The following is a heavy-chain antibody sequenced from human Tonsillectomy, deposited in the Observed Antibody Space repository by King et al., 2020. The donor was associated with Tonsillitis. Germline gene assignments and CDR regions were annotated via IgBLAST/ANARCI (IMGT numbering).Heavy chain of an antibody. CDR1: GGSISSFY. CDR2: VSSSGST. Sequence: VQLQESGPGLVKPSETLSLTCTVSGGSISSFYWSWIRQPAGKGLEWIGRVSSSGSTNSNPSLKGRVTMSVDTSKNQFSLKLSSVTAAATAVYYCARYCGGDCYPHAFDIWGQGTMVTVSS. J-gene: IGHJ3*02. V-gene: IGHV4-4*07. CDR3: ARYCGGDCYPHAFDI. D-gene: IGHD2-21*02.